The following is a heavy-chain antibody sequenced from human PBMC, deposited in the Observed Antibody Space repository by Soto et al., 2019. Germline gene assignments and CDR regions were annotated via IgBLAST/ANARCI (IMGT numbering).Heavy chain of an antibody. Sequence: QVQLVQSGAEVKKPGSSVKVSCKASVGTFSSYAISWVRQAPGQGLEWMGGIIPIFGTANYAQELQGRVTITADESTSTAHMERGSLRCEETAGYCWPRGVEMAEGSWGLGTRVTVSS. CDR1: VGTFSSYA. CDR3: PRGVEMAEGS. CDR2: IIPIFGTA. D-gene: IGHD3-10*01. J-gene: IGHJ1*01. V-gene: IGHV1-69*12.